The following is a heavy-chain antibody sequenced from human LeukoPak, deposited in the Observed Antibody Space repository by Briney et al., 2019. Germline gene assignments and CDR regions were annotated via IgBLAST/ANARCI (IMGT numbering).Heavy chain of an antibody. CDR2: IYYSGTT. J-gene: IGHJ5*02. Sequence: SETLSLTCTVSGGSISSGYHWGWIRQPPGKGLEWIGSIYYSGTTYYNTSLKSRVIISVDTSKNQFSLKLSSVTAADTAVYYCARGRGNYYGSGSFLKYNWFDPWGQGTLVTVSS. CDR3: ARGRGNYYGSGSFLKYNWFDP. D-gene: IGHD3-10*01. V-gene: IGHV4-39*01. CDR1: GGSISSGYH.